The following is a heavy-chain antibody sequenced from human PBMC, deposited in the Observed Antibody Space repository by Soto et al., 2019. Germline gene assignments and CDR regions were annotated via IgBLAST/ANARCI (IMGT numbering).Heavy chain of an antibody. Sequence: QLQLQESGSGLVKPSQTLSLTCAVSGGAISSGGYCWSWIRQPPGKGLEWIGYIYHSGSTYYNPSLKSRVTISVDRSKNQFSLKLSSVTAADTAVYYCARGSAYYYDSSGYYFDYWGQGTLVTVSS. CDR2: IYHSGST. CDR1: GGAISSGGYC. D-gene: IGHD3-22*01. J-gene: IGHJ4*02. V-gene: IGHV4-30-2*01. CDR3: ARGSAYYYDSSGYYFDY.